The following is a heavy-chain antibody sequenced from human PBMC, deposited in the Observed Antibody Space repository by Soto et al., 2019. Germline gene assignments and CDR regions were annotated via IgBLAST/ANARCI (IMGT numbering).Heavy chain of an antibody. D-gene: IGHD1-26*01. V-gene: IGHV3-23*01. J-gene: IGHJ5*02. Sequence: EVQLLESGGGLVQPGGPLRLSCEASRFTFSRYAMSWVRQAPGKGLEWVSAIGGSGDSTFYAVSVKGRFTISRDNSKNTLYLQLNTLRAEDTAIYYCAKGMSGSYSYNWFDPWGQGTLVTVSS. CDR3: AKGMSGSYSYNWFDP. CDR1: RFTFSRYA. CDR2: IGGSGDST.